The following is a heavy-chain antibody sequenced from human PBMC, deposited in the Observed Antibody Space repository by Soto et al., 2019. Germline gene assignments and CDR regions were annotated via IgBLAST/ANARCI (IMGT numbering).Heavy chain of an antibody. J-gene: IGHJ4*02. V-gene: IGHV1-69*06. CDR1: GGTFSSYA. CDR2: IIPIFGTA. CDR3: ARGDPGSYPFDY. D-gene: IGHD1-26*01. Sequence: ASVKVSCKASGGTFSSYAISWVRQAPGQGLEWMGGIIPIFGTANYAQKFQGRVTITADKSTSTAYMELSSLRSEDTAVYYCARGDPGSYPFDYWSQGTLVTVSS.